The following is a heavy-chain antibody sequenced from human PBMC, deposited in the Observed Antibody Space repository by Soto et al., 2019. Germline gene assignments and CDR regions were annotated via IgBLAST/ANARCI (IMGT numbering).Heavy chain of an antibody. V-gene: IGHV1-3*04. Sequence: QGQLVQSGAEEKRPGASVKVFCEASGYTFTRFAIHWVRQAPGQRLEGMGFINTDNGYTRYSQKFQDRVTITRETSANTAYMDLSSLRSEDTAVYFCARGTHSGSYLIDYWGQGTLVTVSS. CDR2: INTDNGYT. D-gene: IGHD1-26*01. CDR1: GYTFTRFA. CDR3: ARGTHSGSYLIDY. J-gene: IGHJ4*02.